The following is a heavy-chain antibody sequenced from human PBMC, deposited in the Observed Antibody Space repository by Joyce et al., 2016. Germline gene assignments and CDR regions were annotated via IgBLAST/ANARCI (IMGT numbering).Heavy chain of an antibody. D-gene: IGHD2-8*02. CDR1: GGSIRSRCYF. CDR3: VRAYWEYYFDS. Sequence: QLQLQESGLGLVKPSETLSLTCTVSGGSIRSRCYFWGWIRQLPGKGLEWIGNIYYGGSTSYNPSLKRRVTISVDTSKNQFSLKLSSVTASDTTVYYCVRAYWEYYFDSWGQGTLVTVSS. V-gene: IGHV4-39*01. J-gene: IGHJ4*02. CDR2: IYYGGST.